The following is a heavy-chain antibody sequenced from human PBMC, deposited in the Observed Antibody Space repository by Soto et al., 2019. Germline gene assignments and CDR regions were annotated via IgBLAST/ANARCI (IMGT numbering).Heavy chain of an antibody. CDR2: IYHSGST. J-gene: IGHJ5*02. V-gene: IGHV4-59*12. Sequence: SETLSLTCTVSGDSISSYYWTWIRQPPGKGLEWIGYIYHSGSTYYNPSLKSRVTISVDRSKNQFSLKLSSVTAADTAVYYCAREGYVNWFDPWGQGTLVTVSS. CDR1: GDSISSYY. D-gene: IGHD3-16*01. CDR3: AREGYVNWFDP.